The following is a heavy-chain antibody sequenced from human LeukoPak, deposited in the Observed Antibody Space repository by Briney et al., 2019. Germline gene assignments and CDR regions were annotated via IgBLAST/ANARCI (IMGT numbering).Heavy chain of an antibody. CDR1: GFTFSTYS. J-gene: IGHJ4*02. V-gene: IGHV3-21*01. Sequence: GGSLRLSCAASGFTFSTYSMNWVCQTPGQGLEWVSSISTDTSYIYYADSVKGRFTISRDNAKNSLYLQMKSLRVEDTAVYYCARDHGSGSTDYFDYWGQGTLVTVSS. D-gene: IGHD3-22*01. CDR3: ARDHGSGSTDYFDY. CDR2: ISTDTSYI.